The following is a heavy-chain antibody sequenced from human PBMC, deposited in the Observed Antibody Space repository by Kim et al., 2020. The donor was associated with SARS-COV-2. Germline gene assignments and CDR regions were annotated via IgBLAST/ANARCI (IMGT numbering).Heavy chain of an antibody. V-gene: IGHV3-23*01. Sequence: YADSVKGRFIISRDNSKNTMYLRLNNLGGEDTAIYYCAKGGTYYSDAFDLWGQGTMVTVSS. D-gene: IGHD3-10*01. CDR3: AKGGTYYSDAFDL. J-gene: IGHJ3*01.